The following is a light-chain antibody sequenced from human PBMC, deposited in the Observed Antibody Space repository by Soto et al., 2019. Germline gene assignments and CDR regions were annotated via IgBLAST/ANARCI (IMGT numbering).Light chain of an antibody. J-gene: IGKJ2*01. CDR1: QSVSRSY. CDR3: QQYGSSPYN. CDR2: IAS. Sequence: EVVLTQSPGILSLSPGERVTLSCWAIQSVSRSYLAWYQQKPGQAPRLLIYIASSRATGIPDRFRGSGSGTDFTLTISRLEPEDFAMYYCQQYGSSPYNLGQGTKLEIK. V-gene: IGKV3-20*01.